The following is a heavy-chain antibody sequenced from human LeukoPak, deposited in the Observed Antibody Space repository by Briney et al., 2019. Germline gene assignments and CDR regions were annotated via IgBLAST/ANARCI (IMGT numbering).Heavy chain of an antibody. CDR2: RYYSGNT. D-gene: IGHD1-26*01. Sequence: PSQTLSLTCTVSGVSISNTDYYWSWVRQPPGKGLEWIGYRYYSGNTYYNPPLKSRVDISIDTSKNQFFLKLSSVTAADTAVYYCARVPYSGSYYPDYWGQGTLVTVSS. V-gene: IGHV4-30-4*01. J-gene: IGHJ4*02. CDR1: GVSISNTDYY. CDR3: ARVPYSGSYYPDY.